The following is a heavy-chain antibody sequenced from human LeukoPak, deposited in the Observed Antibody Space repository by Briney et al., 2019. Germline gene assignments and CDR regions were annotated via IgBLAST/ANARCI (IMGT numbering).Heavy chain of an antibody. CDR2: IKQDGSEK. V-gene: IGHV3-7*01. Sequence: GGSLRLSCAASGFSFSNYWMNWVRQAPGKGLEWVANIKQDGSEKYYVDSVKGRFTISRDSAKNSLYLQMNSLRAEDTAVYYCARAVADFYDYWGQGTLVTVSS. CDR3: ARAVADFYDY. D-gene: IGHD6-13*01. CDR1: GFSFSNYW. J-gene: IGHJ4*02.